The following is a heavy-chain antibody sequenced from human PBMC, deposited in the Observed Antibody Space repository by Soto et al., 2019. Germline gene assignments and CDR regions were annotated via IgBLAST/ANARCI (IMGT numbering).Heavy chain of an antibody. CDR1: GGTFSSYA. J-gene: IGHJ5*02. Sequence: SVKVSCKASGGTFSSYAISWVRQAPGQGLEWMGGIIPIFGTANYAQKFQGRVTLTADESTSTAYMELSSLRSEDTAVYYCASSTYYDFWSGSPKPNWFDPWGQGTLVTVSS. CDR3: ASSTYYDFWSGSPKPNWFDP. V-gene: IGHV1-69*13. D-gene: IGHD3-3*01. CDR2: IIPIFGTA.